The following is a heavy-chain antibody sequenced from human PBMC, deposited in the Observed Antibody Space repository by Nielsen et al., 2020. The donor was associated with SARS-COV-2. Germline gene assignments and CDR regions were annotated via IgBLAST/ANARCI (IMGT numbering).Heavy chain of an antibody. CDR1: GYSFTSYW. Sequence: KVSCKGSGYSFTSYWIGWVRQMPGKGLEWMGIIYLRDSDTRYSPSFEGHVTISADKSISTAFLQWSSLKDSDTAMYYCATHGNYDYWGQGTLVTVSS. J-gene: IGHJ4*02. CDR2: IYLRDSDT. D-gene: IGHD1-1*01. CDR3: ATHGNYDY. V-gene: IGHV5-51*01.